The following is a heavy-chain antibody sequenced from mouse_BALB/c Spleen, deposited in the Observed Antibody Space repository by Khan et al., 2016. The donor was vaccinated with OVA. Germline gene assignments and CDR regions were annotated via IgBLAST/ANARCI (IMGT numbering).Heavy chain of an antibody. J-gene: IGHJ4*01. V-gene: IGHV2-6-1*01. CDR3: ARQPYYHYYVMDY. Sequence: QVQLKQSGPGLVAPSQSLSITCTISGFSLTNYGVHWVRQPPGKGLEWLVVIRSDGSTTYNSDLKSRLSISKDNSKSQVFLKMNSLQTDDTAMYYCARQPYYHYYVMDYWGQGTSVTVSS. CDR2: IRSDGST. D-gene: IGHD2-10*01. CDR1: GFSLTNYG.